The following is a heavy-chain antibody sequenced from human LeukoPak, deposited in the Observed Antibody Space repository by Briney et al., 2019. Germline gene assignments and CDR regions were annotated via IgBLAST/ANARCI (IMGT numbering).Heavy chain of an antibody. V-gene: IGHV1-69*04. D-gene: IGHD6-13*01. CDR1: GGTFSSYA. J-gene: IGHJ1*01. CDR3: AREVPGIAAAGTANFQH. Sequence: SVKVSCKASGGTFSSYAISWVRQAPGQGLEWMGRIIPILGIANYAQKFQGRVTITADESTSTAYMELSSLRSEDTAVYYCAREVPGIAAAGTANFQHWGQGTLVTVSS. CDR2: IIPILGIA.